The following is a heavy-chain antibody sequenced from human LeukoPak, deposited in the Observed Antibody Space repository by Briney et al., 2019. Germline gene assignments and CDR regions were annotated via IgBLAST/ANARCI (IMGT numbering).Heavy chain of an antibody. V-gene: IGHV4-30-2*01. CDR2: IYHSGST. CDR3: ARDRGGYCSSTSCYNYFDY. J-gene: IGHJ4*02. CDR1: GGSISSGGYS. Sequence: SETLSLTCAVSGGSISSGGYSWSWIRQPPGKGLEWIGYIYHSGSTYYNPSLKSRVTISVDRSKNQSSLKLSSVTAADTAVYYCARDRGGYCSSTSCYNYFDYWGQGTLVTVSS. D-gene: IGHD2-2*02.